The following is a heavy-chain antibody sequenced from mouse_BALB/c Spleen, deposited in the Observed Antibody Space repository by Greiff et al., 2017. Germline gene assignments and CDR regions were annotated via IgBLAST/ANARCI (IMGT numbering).Heavy chain of an antibody. D-gene: IGHD3-1*01. CDR2: IDPANGNT. V-gene: IGHV14-3*02. CDR3: ARGTGLVLDY. CDR1: GFNIKDTY. J-gene: IGHJ2*01. Sequence: VQLKQSGAELVKPGASVKLSCTASGFNIKDTYMHWVKQRPEQGLEWIGRIDPANGNTKYDPKFQGKATITADTSSNTAYLQLSSLTSEDTAVYYCARGTGLVLDYWGQGTTLTVSS.